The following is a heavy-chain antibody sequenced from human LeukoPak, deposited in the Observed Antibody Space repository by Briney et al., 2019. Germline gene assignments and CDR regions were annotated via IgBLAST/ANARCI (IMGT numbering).Heavy chain of an antibody. Sequence: GGSLRLSSAASGFTVSSNYMSWVRQAPGKGLEWVSVIYSGGSTYYAESVKGRFTISRDNSKNTLYLQMNSLRAEDTAVYYCAVLRGVHLPPYWGQGTLVTVSS. CDR2: IYSGGST. D-gene: IGHD3-10*01. CDR1: GFTVSSNY. J-gene: IGHJ4*02. V-gene: IGHV3-53*01. CDR3: AVLRGVHLPPY.